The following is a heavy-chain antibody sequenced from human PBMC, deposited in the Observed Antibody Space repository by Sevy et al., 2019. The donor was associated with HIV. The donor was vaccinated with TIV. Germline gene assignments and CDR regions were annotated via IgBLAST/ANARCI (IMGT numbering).Heavy chain of an antibody. CDR1: GYSFTSYW. J-gene: IGHJ6*03. CDR3: ARLSSGSNYYYYYMDV. V-gene: IGHV5-10-1*01. Sequence: GESLKISCKGSGYSFTSYWISWVRQMPGKGLEWMGRIDPSDSYTNYSPSFQGHVTIPADKSISTAYLQWSSLKASDTAMYYCARLSSGSNYYYYYMDVWGKGTTVTVSS. D-gene: IGHD6-19*01. CDR2: IDPSDSYT.